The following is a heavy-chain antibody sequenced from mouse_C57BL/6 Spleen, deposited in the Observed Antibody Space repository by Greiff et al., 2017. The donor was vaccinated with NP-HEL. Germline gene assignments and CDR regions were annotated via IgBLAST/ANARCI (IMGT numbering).Heavy chain of an antibody. D-gene: IGHD2-14*01. Sequence: VQLQQSGPELVKPGASVKISCKASGYAFSSSWMNWVKQRPGKGLEWIGRIYPGDGDTNYNGKFKGKATLTVDTSSSTAYMQLSSLTSEDSAVYYCARRGNYRSYFDYWGQGTTLTVSS. CDR3: ARRGNYRSYFDY. CDR2: IYPGDGDT. CDR1: GYAFSSSW. V-gene: IGHV1-82*01. J-gene: IGHJ2*01.